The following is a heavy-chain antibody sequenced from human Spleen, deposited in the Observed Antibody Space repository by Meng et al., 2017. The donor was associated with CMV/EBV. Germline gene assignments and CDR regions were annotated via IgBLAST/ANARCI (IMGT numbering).Heavy chain of an antibody. Sequence: KVSCKGSGYTFNTYWIGWVRQMPGKGLEWMGIIYPGDSDTRYSPSFQGQVTISVDKPINTAYLQWRSLKASDTAMYYCARPHRSGYLDAFDIWGQGTMVTVSS. CDR3: ARPHRSGYLDAFDI. CDR1: GYTFNTYW. V-gene: IGHV5-51*04. D-gene: IGHD3-22*01. J-gene: IGHJ3*02. CDR2: IYPGDSDT.